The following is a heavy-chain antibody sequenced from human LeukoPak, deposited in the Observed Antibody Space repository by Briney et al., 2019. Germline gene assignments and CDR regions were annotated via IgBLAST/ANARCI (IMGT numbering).Heavy chain of an antibody. D-gene: IGHD3-10*01. CDR1: GFTFSSYS. J-gene: IGHJ4*02. V-gene: IGHV3-21*01. CDR2: ISSSSSYT. CDR3: ARDYYGSGSSDY. Sequence: GGSLRLSCAASGFTFSSYSMNWVRQAPGKGLEWVSSISSSSSYTYYADSVKGRFTISRDNAKNSLYLQMNSLRAEDTAVYYCARDYYGSGSSDYWGQGTLVTVSS.